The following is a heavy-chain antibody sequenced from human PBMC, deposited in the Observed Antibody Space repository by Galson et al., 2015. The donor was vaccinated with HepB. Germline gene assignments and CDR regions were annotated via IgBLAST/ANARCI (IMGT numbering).Heavy chain of an antibody. CDR2: IGGSSTRT. J-gene: IGHJ4*02. CDR3: AKDILHWSFDH. Sequence: SLRPSCAASGFGIYYNAMAWVRQAPGKGLEWVAAIGGSSTRTDYAASVQGRFTISRDTSRNILYLHLNFLRAEDTAVYYCAKDILHWSFDHWGQGTLVTVSS. V-gene: IGHV3-23*01. D-gene: IGHD2-8*02. CDR1: GFGIYYNA.